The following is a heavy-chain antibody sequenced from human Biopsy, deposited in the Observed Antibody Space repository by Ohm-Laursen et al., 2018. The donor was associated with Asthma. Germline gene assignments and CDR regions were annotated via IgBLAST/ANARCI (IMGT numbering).Heavy chain of an antibody. J-gene: IGHJ4*02. CDR1: GYSLTDVS. V-gene: IGHV1-24*01. CDR2: HDHEEGGT. CDR3: ASDFPKDYVRYNFQF. D-gene: IGHD4-17*01. Sequence: ASVKVSCKISGYSLTDVSMHWVRQAPGQGLEWMGGHDHEEGGTVNARRFQGRVTMTEDTSTDTAYMELSSLSSDDTAVYYCASDFPKDYVRYNFQFWGQGTLVTVSS.